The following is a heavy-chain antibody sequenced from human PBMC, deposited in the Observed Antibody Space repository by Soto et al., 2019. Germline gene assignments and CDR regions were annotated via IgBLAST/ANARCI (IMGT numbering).Heavy chain of an antibody. V-gene: IGHV3-49*04. CDR1: GFTFGDYA. CDR3: TRGIGTYYDSSGYYNLFDY. D-gene: IGHD3-22*01. J-gene: IGHJ4*02. Sequence: GGSLRLSCTASGFTFGDYAMSWVRQAPGKGLEWVGFIRSKAYGGTTEYAASVKGRFTISRDDSKSIAYLQMNSLKTEDTAVYYCTRGIGTYYDSSGYYNLFDYWGQGTLVTVSS. CDR2: IRSKAYGGTT.